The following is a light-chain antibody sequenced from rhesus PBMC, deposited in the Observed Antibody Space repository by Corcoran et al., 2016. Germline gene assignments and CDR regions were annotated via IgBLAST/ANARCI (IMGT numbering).Light chain of an antibody. CDR1: QGISSW. Sequence: DIQMTQSPSSLSASLGDRVAITCQASQGISSWLAWFQQKPGKAPKLLIYAASRLKSGVPSRFSGSGSGTDFTLPISSLQPEDFATYYCQQHTSYPRTFGQGNKVQI. CDR3: QQHTSYPRT. V-gene: IGKV1-33*02. J-gene: IGKJ1*01. CDR2: AAS.